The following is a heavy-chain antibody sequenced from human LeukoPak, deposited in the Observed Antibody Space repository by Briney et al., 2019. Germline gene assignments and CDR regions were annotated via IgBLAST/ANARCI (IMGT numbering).Heavy chain of an antibody. D-gene: IGHD5-18*01. CDR2: IKQDGSEK. V-gene: IGHV3-7*01. CDR3: ARDSLVGHNYGYWFDY. J-gene: IGHJ4*02. Sequence: VGSLRLSCAASGFTFSNYWMSWVRQAPGKGLEWVANIKQDGSEKYYVDSVKGRFTISRDNAKNSLYLQMNSLRAEDTAVFYCARDSLVGHNYGYWFDYWGQGTLVTVSS. CDR1: GFTFSNYW.